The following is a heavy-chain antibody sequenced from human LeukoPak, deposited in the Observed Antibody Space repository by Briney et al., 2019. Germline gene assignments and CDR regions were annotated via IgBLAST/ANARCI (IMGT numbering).Heavy chain of an antibody. Sequence: GGSLRLSCAASGFSFSGYWMTWVRQAPGKGLEWVANIKEDGSEKYYADFVKGRFTISRDNAKNSLDLQMNSLRAEDTAVYYCALQQLATKYFQHWGQGTLVTVSS. CDR3: ALQQLATKYFQH. J-gene: IGHJ1*01. CDR2: IKEDGSEK. V-gene: IGHV3-7*03. CDR1: GFSFSGYW. D-gene: IGHD6-13*01.